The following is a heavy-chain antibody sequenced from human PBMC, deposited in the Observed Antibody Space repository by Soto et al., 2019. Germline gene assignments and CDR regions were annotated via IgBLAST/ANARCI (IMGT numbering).Heavy chain of an antibody. CDR3: AKSQGGEGSSFDY. J-gene: IGHJ4*02. CDR1: GFTFDDYT. Sequence: GGSLRLSCAASGFTFDDYTMHWVRRAPGKGLEWVSLISWDGGSTYYADSVKGRFTISRDNSKNSLYLQMNSLRTEDTALYYCAKSQGGEGSSFDYWGQGTLVTVSS. D-gene: IGHD6-6*01. V-gene: IGHV3-43*01. CDR2: ISWDGGST.